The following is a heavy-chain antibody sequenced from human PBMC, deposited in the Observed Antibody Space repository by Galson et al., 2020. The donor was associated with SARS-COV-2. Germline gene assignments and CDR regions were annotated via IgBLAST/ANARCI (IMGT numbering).Heavy chain of an antibody. Sequence: GESLKISCAASGFSFSSYTMNWVRQAPGKGLEWVSSISSGSSSIYYADSVKGRFTISRDNAKNSLYLQMNSLRAEDSAVYYCARRWYCDNDCATVDYWGQGTLVTVSS. V-gene: IGHV3-21*01. CDR1: GFSFSSYT. J-gene: IGHJ4*02. CDR2: ISSGSSSI. CDR3: ARRWYCDNDCATVDY. D-gene: IGHD2-21*02.